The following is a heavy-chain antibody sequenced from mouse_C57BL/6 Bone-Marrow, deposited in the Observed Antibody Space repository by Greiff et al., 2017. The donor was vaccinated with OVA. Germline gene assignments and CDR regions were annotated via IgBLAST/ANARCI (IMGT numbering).Heavy chain of an antibody. CDR1: GFTFSSYA. D-gene: IGHD1-1*01. CDR2: ISSGGDYI. J-gene: IGHJ2*01. CDR3: TRERIIPFDY. V-gene: IGHV5-9-1*02. Sequence: EVNVVESGEGLVKPGGSLKLSCAASGFTFSSYAMSWVRQTPEKRLEWVAYISSGGDYIYYADTVKGRFTISRDNARNTLYLQMSSLKSEDTAMYYCTRERIIPFDYWGQGTTLTVSS.